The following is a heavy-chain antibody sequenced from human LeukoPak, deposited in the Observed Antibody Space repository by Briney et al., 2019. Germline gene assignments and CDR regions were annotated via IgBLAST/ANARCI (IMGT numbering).Heavy chain of an antibody. V-gene: IGHV4-4*07. CDR2: IHPSGSV. Sequence: PSETLSLTCNVSGDSISSYYWSWIRQPAGKALEWIGRIHPSGSVTFNPSLKGRVTISIDKSMDQVSLRLTSVTAADTAMYYCARDFYGGYTSGFYFDSWGQGTLVTVSS. CDR1: GDSISSYY. D-gene: IGHD5-18*01. J-gene: IGHJ4*02. CDR3: ARDFYGGYTSGFYFDS.